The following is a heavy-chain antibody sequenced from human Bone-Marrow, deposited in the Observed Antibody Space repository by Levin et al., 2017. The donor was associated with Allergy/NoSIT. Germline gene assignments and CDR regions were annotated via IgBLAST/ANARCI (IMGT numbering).Heavy chain of an antibody. CDR3: ARDPNPPSSSGWYDINPNYYYYGMDV. V-gene: IGHV1-18*01. J-gene: IGHJ6*02. CDR1: GYTFTSYG. Sequence: ASVKVSCKASGYTFTSYGISWVRQAPGQGLEWMGWISAYNGNTNYAQKLQGRVTMTTDTSTSTAYMELRSLRSDDTAVYYCARDPNPPSSSGWYDINPNYYYYGMDVWGQGTTVTVAS. CDR2: ISAYNGNT. D-gene: IGHD6-19*01.